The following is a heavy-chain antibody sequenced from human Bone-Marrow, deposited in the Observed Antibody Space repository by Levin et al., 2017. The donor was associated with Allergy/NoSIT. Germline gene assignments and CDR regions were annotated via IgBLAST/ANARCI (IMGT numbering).Heavy chain of an antibody. J-gene: IGHJ4*02. CDR2: IYYSGST. Sequence: SQTLSLTCTVSGGSISSSSYYWGWIRQPPGKGLEWIGSIYYSGSTYYNPSLKSRVTISVDTSKNQFSLKLSSVTAADTAVYYCARIGYSYGYGLDYWGQGTLVTVSS. CDR3: ARIGYSYGYGLDY. V-gene: IGHV4-39*01. CDR1: GGSISSSSYY. D-gene: IGHD5-18*01.